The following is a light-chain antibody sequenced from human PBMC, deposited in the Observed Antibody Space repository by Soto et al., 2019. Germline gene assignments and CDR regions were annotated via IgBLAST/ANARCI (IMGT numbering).Light chain of an antibody. J-gene: IGKJ4*01. V-gene: IGKV1-5*03. CDR1: QSISSW. CDR2: KAS. Sequence: DIQMTQSPSTLSASVGDRVTITCRASQSISSWLAWYQQKPGKAPKLLIYKASTLESGVPSRFSGSGSGTEFTLTISSLQPDDFATYYCQQYNPFPLTFGGGTKVDIK. CDR3: QQYNPFPLT.